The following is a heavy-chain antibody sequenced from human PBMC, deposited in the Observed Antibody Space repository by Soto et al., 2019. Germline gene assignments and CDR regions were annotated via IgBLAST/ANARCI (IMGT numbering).Heavy chain of an antibody. V-gene: IGHV4-34*01. Sequence: SETLSLTCAVYGGSFSGYYWSWIRQPPGKGLEWIGEINHSGSTNYNPSLKSRVTISVDTSKNQFSLKLSSVTAADTAVYYCARGIVVVPAASPYYYMDVWGKGTTVTVSS. CDR3: ARGIVVVPAASPYYYMDV. CDR1: GGSFSGYY. J-gene: IGHJ6*03. D-gene: IGHD2-2*01. CDR2: INHSGST.